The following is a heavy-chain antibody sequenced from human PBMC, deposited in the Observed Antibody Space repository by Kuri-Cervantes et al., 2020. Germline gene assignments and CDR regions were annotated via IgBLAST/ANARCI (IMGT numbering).Heavy chain of an antibody. CDR1: GGSFSGYS. V-gene: IGHV4-34*01. CDR2: INHSGST. D-gene: IGHD3-22*01. Sequence: GSLRLSCAVSGGSFSGYSCSWIRKPPGKGLEWIGEINHSGSTNYNPSLKSRVTISVDTSKNQFSLKLTSVTAADTAVYYCAWRRIAMIVVVITSGFDYWGQGTLVTVSS. J-gene: IGHJ4*02. CDR3: AWRRIAMIVVVITSGFDY.